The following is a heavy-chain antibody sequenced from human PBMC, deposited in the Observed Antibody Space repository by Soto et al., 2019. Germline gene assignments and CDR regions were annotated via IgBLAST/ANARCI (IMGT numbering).Heavy chain of an antibody. D-gene: IGHD3-9*01. CDR2: IIPIFGTA. Sequence: SVKVSCKASGCTFSSYTISWVRQAPGQGLEWMGGIIPIFGTANYAQKFQGRVTITADESTSTAYMELSSLRSEDTAVYYCAREPDILTGYSYNWFDPWGQGTLVTVSS. J-gene: IGHJ5*02. CDR3: AREPDILTGYSYNWFDP. CDR1: GCTFSSYT. V-gene: IGHV1-69*13.